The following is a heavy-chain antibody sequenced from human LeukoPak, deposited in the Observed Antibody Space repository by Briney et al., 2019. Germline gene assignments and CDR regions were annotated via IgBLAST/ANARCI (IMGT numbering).Heavy chain of an antibody. D-gene: IGHD2-15*01. V-gene: IGHV4-4*07. CDR1: GVSISGSF. J-gene: IGHJ4*02. CDR2: IHAEGDT. CDR3: ARAPSGCGGTCAFDY. Sequence: SETLSLTCTVSGVSISGSFWSWIRQPAGKGLEWIGRIHAEGDTNYNPSLKSRLTMSFDTPDNQFSLKQTSVTAADTAVYFCARAPSGCGGTCAFDYWGQGTLVTVSS.